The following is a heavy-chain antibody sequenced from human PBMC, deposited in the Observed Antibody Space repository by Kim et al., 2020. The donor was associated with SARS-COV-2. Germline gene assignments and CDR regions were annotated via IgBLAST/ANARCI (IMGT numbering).Heavy chain of an antibody. Sequence: GGSLRLSCAASGFTFSSYWMHWVRQAPGKGLVWVSRINSDGSSTSYADSVKGRFTISRDNAKNTLYLQMNSLRAEDTAVYYCARGSRGYYDSSGYSYWGQGTLVTVSS. V-gene: IGHV3-74*01. J-gene: IGHJ4*02. CDR3: ARGSRGYYDSSGYSY. CDR1: GFTFSSYW. D-gene: IGHD3-22*01. CDR2: INSDGSST.